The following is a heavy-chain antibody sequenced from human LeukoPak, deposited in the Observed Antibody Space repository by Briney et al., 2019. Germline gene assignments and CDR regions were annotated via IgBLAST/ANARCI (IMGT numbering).Heavy chain of an antibody. CDR2: ISSTGSHI. CDR1: GFTFSSYS. CDR3: ARDSFETDIDY. Sequence: GGSLRLSCAASGFTFSSYSMNWVRQAPGKGLEWVSSISSTGSHIYYADSVKGRFTISRDNAKNSLYLQINSLRAEDTAVYYCARDSFETDIDYWGQGTLVTVSS. V-gene: IGHV3-21*01. J-gene: IGHJ4*02. D-gene: IGHD1-14*01.